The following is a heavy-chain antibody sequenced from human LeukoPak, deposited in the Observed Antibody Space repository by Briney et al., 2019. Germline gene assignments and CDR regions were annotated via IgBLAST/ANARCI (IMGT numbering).Heavy chain of an antibody. CDR1: GFTFSIYN. CDR3: ARRPILWFGELLSESYYYYGMDV. J-gene: IGHJ6*02. V-gene: IGHV3-21*01. Sequence: GGPLRLSCAASGFTFSIYNMNWLPQSPGKALEGLSYISSSSSYIYYADSVKGRFAISRDNAKNSLYLQMNSLRAEDTAVYYCARRPILWFGELLSESYYYYGMDVWGQGTTVTVSS. CDR2: ISSSSSYI. D-gene: IGHD3-10*01.